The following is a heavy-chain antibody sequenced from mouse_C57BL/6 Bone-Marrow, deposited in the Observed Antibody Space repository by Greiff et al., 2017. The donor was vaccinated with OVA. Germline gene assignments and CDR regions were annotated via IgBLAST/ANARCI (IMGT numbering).Heavy chain of an antibody. CDR2: IDPENGDT. J-gene: IGHJ2*01. Sequence: VQLQQSGAELVRPGASVKLSCTASGFNIKDDYMHWVKQRPEQGLEWIGWIDPENGDTEYASKFQGKATITADTSSNTAYLQLSSLTSEDTAVYYCTSYYGSSYWGQGTTLTVSS. CDR3: TSYYGSSY. V-gene: IGHV14-4*01. CDR1: GFNIKDDY. D-gene: IGHD1-1*01.